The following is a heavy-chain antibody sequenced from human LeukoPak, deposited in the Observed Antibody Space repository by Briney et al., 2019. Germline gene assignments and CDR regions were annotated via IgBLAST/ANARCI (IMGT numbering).Heavy chain of an antibody. V-gene: IGHV1-2*02. J-gene: IGHJ6*03. CDR3: ARGDKWELLHMDV. CDR2: INPNSGGT. D-gene: IGHD1-26*01. Sequence: ASVKVSCKTSGYTFNTYGISWGRQAPGQGLEWMGWINPNSGGTNYAQKFQGRVTMTRDTSISTAYMELSRLRSDDTAVYYCARGDKWELLHMDVWGKGTTVTVSS. CDR1: GYTFNTYG.